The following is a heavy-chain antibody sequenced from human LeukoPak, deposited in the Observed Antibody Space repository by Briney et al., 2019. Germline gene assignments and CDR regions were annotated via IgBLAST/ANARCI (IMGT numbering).Heavy chain of an antibody. D-gene: IGHD1-26*01. CDR3: ARDYSLEVDY. V-gene: IGHV3-7*01. CDR2: INLDGSEK. CDR1: GFIFTNYW. J-gene: IGHJ4*02. Sequence: GGSLRLSCAASGFIFTNYWMSWVRQAPGKGLEWVAYINLDGSEKNYLDSVRGRFIISRDNAKKSLYLQMNSLRVEDTAVYYCARDYSLEVDYWGQGTLVTVSS.